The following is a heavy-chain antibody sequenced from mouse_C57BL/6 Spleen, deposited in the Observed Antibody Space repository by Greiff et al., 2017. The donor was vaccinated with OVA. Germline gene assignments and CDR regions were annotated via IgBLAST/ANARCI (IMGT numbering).Heavy chain of an antibody. CDR3: ARDNYGFAWFAY. J-gene: IGHJ3*01. D-gene: IGHD1-1*01. Sequence: VQLKESGGDLVKPGGSLKLSCAASGFTFSSYGMSWVRQTPDKRLEWVATISSGGSYTYYPDSVKGRFTISRDNAKNTLYLQMSSLKSEDTAMYYCARDNYGFAWFAYWGQGTLVTVSA. CDR1: GFTFSSYG. CDR2: ISSGGSYT. V-gene: IGHV5-6*01.